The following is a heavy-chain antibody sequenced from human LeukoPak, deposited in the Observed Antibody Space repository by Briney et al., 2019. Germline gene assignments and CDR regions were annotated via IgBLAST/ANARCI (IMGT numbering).Heavy chain of an antibody. J-gene: IGHJ4*02. V-gene: IGHV1-2*04. D-gene: IGHD2-2*01. CDR1: GYTFVGYF. CDR2: INPNNGGT. CDR3: ARVKVEGVPALVDY. Sequence: ASVKVSCKASGYTFVGYFMHWVRQAPGQGLEWMGWINPNNGGTNYAQKFQDWVTMTRDTSTSTVYMEVSRLRSDDTAVYYCARVKVEGVPALVDYWGQGTLVTVSS.